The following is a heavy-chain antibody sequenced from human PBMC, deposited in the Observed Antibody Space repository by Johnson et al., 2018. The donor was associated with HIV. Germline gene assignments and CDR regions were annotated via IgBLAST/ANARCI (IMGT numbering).Heavy chain of an antibody. CDR2: IRYDGSNK. Sequence: QVQLVESGGGVVQPGGTLRLSCAASGFIFRTYGMHWVRQAPGKGLEWVAFIRYDGSNKYYADSVKGRFTISRDNSKNTLYLEMNGLRAEDTAVYYCARDWGWLSPVHAFDIWGQGTMVTVSS. V-gene: IGHV3-30*02. J-gene: IGHJ3*02. CDR1: GFIFRTYG. D-gene: IGHD5-24*01. CDR3: ARDWGWLSPVHAFDI.